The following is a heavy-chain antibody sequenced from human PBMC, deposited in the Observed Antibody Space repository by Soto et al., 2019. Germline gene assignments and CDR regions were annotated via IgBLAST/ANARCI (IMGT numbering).Heavy chain of an antibody. CDR3: ARDSSSWYVRDF. V-gene: IGHV1-18*01. J-gene: IGHJ4*02. CDR1: GYTFTSYG. D-gene: IGHD6-13*01. Sequence: QVQLVQSGPEVKKPGASVKVSCKASGYTFTSYGISWVRQARGQGLEWMGWISAYNVNTNYAQNLQGKVTMTTHTSTSTAYMGLRSLRSDDPAVYYFARDSSSWYVRDFWGQGTLVTVSS. CDR2: ISAYNVNT.